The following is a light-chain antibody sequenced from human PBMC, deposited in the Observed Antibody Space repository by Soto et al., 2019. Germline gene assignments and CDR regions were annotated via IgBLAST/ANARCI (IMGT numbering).Light chain of an antibody. CDR3: QQYNNWPFT. CDR1: QRFRSS. V-gene: IGKV3-15*01. Sequence: EIVMTQSPATLSVSPGERATLSCRASQRFRSSLAWYQQKPGQAPRLLIYGASARATGIPARFSGSGSGTEFTLTISSLQSECFAVYYCQQYNNWPFTFGGGPKVEI. CDR2: GAS. J-gene: IGKJ4*01.